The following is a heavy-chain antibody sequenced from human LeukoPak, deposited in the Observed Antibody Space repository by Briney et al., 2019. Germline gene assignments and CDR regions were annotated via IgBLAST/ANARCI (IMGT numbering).Heavy chain of an antibody. V-gene: IGHV3-30-3*01. D-gene: IGHD3-10*01. J-gene: IGHJ4*02. CDR1: GFTFSSYA. Sequence: GRSLRLSCAASGFTFSSYAMHWVRQAPGKGLEWVAVISYDGSNEYYADSVKGRFTISRDNSKNTLYLQMNSLRAEDTAVYYCARDKSRGASSPYFDYWGQGTLVTVSS. CDR3: ARDKSRGASSPYFDY. CDR2: ISYDGSNE.